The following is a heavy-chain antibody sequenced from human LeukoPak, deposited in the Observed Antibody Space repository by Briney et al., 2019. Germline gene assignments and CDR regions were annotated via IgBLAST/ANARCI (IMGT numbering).Heavy chain of an antibody. CDR1: GGTFRSNA. CDR3: ARNDMAAAGTFAF. D-gene: IGHD6-13*01. J-gene: IGHJ4*02. V-gene: IGHV1-69*01. Sequence: GASLKVSCKASGGTFRSNALSWVRQAPGQGLKWLGAIIPSFDATNYAQKFQGRITITLDESANTAYMELTSLRSEDTAVYHCARNDMAAAGTFAFWGQGTLVTVYS. CDR2: IIPSFDAT.